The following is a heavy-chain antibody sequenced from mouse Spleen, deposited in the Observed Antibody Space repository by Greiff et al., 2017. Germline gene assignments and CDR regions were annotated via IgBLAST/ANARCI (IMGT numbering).Heavy chain of an antibody. J-gene: IGHJ3*01. Sequence: VQLQQPGAELVMPGASVKLSCKASGYTFTSYWMHWVKQRPGQGLEWIGEIDPSDSYTNYNQKFKGKATLTVDKSSSTASMQLSSLTSEDSAVYYCARGEVRRFAYWGQGTLVTVSA. V-gene: IGHV1-69*01. CDR1: GYTFTSYW. D-gene: IGHD2-14*01. CDR3: ARGEVRRFAY. CDR2: IDPSDSYT.